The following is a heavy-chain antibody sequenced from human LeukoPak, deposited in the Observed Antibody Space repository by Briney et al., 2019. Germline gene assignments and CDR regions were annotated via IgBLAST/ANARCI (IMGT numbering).Heavy chain of an antibody. CDR2: ISGSGGST. CDR1: GFTFSRYA. CDR3: AKDRVSVYYYDSSGYYYFDY. V-gene: IGHV3-23*01. J-gene: IGHJ4*02. Sequence: GGSLRFSCAASGFTFSRYAMSWVRQAPGKGLEWVSGISGSGGSTYYADSVKGGLTISRDNSKNTLYLQMNSLRAEDTAVYYCAKDRVSVYYYDSSGYYYFDYWGQGTLVTVSS. D-gene: IGHD3-22*01.